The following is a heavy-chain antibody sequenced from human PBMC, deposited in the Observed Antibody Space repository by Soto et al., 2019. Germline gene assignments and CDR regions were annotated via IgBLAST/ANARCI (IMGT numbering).Heavy chain of an antibody. CDR3: ARSWSDCSGGSCYSDYGMDV. J-gene: IGHJ6*02. D-gene: IGHD2-15*01. CDR1: GYTFTSYY. Sequence: GASVKVSCKASGYTFTSYYMHWVRQAPGQGLEWMGIINPSGGSTSYAQKFQGRVTMTRDTSTSTVYMELSSLRSEDTAVYYCARSWSDCSGGSCYSDYGMDVWGQGTTVTVSS. CDR2: INPSGGST. V-gene: IGHV1-46*01.